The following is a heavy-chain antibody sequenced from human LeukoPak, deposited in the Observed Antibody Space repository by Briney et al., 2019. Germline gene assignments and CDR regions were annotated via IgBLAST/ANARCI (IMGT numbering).Heavy chain of an antibody. CDR3: ANLKAAAGTNWFDP. D-gene: IGHD6-13*01. CDR1: GASISSRSYY. J-gene: IGHJ5*02. CDR2: INYSGST. Sequence: PSETPSLTCTVSGASISSRSYYWGWIRQPPGKGLEWIGSINYSGSTSYNPSLKSRVTISADTSKNHFSLKLSFVTAADTAVYYCANLKAAAGTNWFDPWGQGTLVTVSS. V-gene: IGHV4-39*02.